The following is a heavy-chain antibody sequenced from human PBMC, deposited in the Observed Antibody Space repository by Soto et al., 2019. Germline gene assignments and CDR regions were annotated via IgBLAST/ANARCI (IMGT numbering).Heavy chain of an antibody. CDR1: GFTFSDYY. Sequence: GGSLRLSCAASGFTFSDYYITWIRQAPGKGLEWVSYIGISNTDTKYADSVKGRFTILRDNAKNSLYLQMNSLTAEDTAVYYCARDGDKYCSAGSCYSGYYYYAMDVWGQGTTVTVSS. CDR2: IGISNTDT. J-gene: IGHJ6*02. V-gene: IGHV3-11*06. D-gene: IGHD2-15*01. CDR3: ARDGDKYCSAGSCYSGYYYYAMDV.